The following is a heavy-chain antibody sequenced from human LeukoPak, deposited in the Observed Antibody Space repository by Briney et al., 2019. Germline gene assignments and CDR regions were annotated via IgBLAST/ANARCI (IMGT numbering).Heavy chain of an antibody. CDR3: ARTVGGSVSYFDF. D-gene: IGHD5/OR15-5a*01. J-gene: IGHJ4*02. Sequence: PSQTLSLTCTVSGGSISSGGYYWSRIRQYPGKGLEWIRYIYYSGISDYNPSLKSRVNISVDTSKNHFSLKLRSVTAADTAVYYCARTVGGSVSYFDFWGQGTLVTVSS. CDR2: IYYSGIS. CDR1: GGSISSGGYY. V-gene: IGHV4-31*03.